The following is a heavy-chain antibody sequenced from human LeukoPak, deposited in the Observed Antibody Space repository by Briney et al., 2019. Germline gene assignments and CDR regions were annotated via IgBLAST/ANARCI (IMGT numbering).Heavy chain of an antibody. CDR3: ARGYCSGGSCYRHNWFDP. CDR1: GGSISSGSYY. J-gene: IGHJ5*02. V-gene: IGHV4-61*02. D-gene: IGHD2-15*01. CDR2: IYTSGST. Sequence: PSQTLSLTCTVSGGSISSGSYYWSWIRQPAGKGLEWIGRIYTSGSTNYNPSLKSRVTISVDTSKNQSSLKLSSVTAADTAVYYCARGYCSGGSCYRHNWFDPWGQGTLVTVSS.